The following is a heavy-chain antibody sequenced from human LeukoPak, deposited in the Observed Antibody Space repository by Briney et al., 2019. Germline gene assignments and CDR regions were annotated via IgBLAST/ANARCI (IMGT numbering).Heavy chain of an antibody. CDR2: IYYSGSA. CDR3: ARGVLGGSIVGATRVFDY. V-gene: IGHV4-59*01. Sequence: SETLSLTCTVSGGSIGSYYWSWIRQPPGKGLEWIGYIYYSGSANYNPSLKSRVTISVDTSKNQFSLKLSSVTAADTAVYYCARGVLGGSIVGATRVFDYWGQGTLVTVSS. J-gene: IGHJ4*02. D-gene: IGHD1-26*01. CDR1: GGSIGSYY.